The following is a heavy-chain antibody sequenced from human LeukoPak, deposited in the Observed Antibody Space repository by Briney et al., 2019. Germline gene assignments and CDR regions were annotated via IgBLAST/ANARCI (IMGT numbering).Heavy chain of an antibody. CDR3: ARSVPAAKFAFDI. D-gene: IGHD2-2*01. CDR2: INPNSGGT. V-gene: IGHV1-2*02. Sequence: GASVKVSCKASGYTFTGYYMHWVRQAPGQGLEWMGWINPNSGGTNYAQKFQGRVTMTRDTSISTAYMELSRLRSDDTAVYYCARSVPAAKFAFDIWGQGTMVTVSS. CDR1: GYTFTGYY. J-gene: IGHJ3*02.